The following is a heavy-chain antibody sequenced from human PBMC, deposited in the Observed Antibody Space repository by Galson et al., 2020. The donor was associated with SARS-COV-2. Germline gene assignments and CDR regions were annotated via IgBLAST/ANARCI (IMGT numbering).Heavy chain of an antibody. CDR1: GFIFNNFG. J-gene: IGHJ4*02. D-gene: IGHD1-26*01. CDR3: AGLGANIL. V-gene: IGHV3-23*01. CDR2: ISGGGGTT. Sequence: GGSLRLSCVGSGFIFNNFGINWVRQGPGKGLEWVSGISGGGGTTYYADSVKGRFTISRDNSKSTLYLQMNSLRPEDTAVYYCAGLGANILWCQGTLVTVSS.